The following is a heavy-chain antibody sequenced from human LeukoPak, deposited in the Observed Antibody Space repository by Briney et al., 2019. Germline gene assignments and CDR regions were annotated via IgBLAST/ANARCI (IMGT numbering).Heavy chain of an antibody. Sequence: ASVKVSCKASGYTFTSYGISWVRQAPGQGLEWMGGIIPIFGTANYAQKFQGRVTITADESTSTAYMELSSLRSEDTAVYYCASGDGPFDYWGQGTLVTVSS. V-gene: IGHV1-69*13. CDR3: ASGDGPFDY. D-gene: IGHD7-27*01. CDR2: IIPIFGTA. CDR1: GYTFTSYG. J-gene: IGHJ4*02.